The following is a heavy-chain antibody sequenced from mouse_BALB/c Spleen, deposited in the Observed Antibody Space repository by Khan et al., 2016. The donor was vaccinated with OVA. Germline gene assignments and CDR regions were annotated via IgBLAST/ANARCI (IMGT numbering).Heavy chain of an antibody. CDR3: VRGDYGDPFAY. CDR1: GFTFSDYY. J-gene: IGHJ3*01. V-gene: IGHV5-4*02. CDR2: ISDGGSYT. D-gene: IGHD2-13*01. Sequence: EVELVESGGGLVKPGGSLTLSCAASGFTFSDYYMYWVRQTPEKRLEWVATISDGGSYTYYPDSVKGRFTISRDDAENNLYLHMSSLKSDDTAMYYCVRGDYGDPFAYWGQGTLVTVSA.